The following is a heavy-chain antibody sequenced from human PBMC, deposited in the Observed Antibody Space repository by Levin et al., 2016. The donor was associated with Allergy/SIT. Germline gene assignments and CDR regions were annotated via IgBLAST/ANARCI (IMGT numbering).Heavy chain of an antibody. CDR2: IYYSGST. CDR3: AREKYYYGSGSYADY. D-gene: IGHD3-10*01. Sequence: PGKGLEWIGYIYYSGSTYYNPSLKSRVTISVDTSKNQFSLKLSSVTAADTAVYYCAREKYYYGSGSYADYWGQGTLVTVSS. J-gene: IGHJ4*02. V-gene: IGHV4-31*02.